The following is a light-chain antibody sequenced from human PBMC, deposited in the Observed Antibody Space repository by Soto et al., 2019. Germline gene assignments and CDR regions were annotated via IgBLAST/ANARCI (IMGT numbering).Light chain of an antibody. CDR2: GDS. CDR3: KQYDGWLRLT. CDR1: QSVNIY. Sequence: EIVMTQSPATLSVSPGERATLSCRARQSVNIYLAWYQQKPGQAPRLLIFGDSSRATSIPPRFSGSGSGTEFNMTISSLQSEDFAVYLCKQYDGWLRLTFGGGTKVDIK. J-gene: IGKJ4*01. V-gene: IGKV3D-15*01.